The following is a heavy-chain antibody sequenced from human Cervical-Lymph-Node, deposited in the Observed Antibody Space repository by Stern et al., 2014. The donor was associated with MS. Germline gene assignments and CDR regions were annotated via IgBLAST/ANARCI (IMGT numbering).Heavy chain of an antibody. CDR1: GYSFTGYW. V-gene: IGHV5-10-1*03. CDR3: ARHDSAGTILY. CDR2: TDPSESYV. D-gene: IGHD1-7*01. Sequence: VQLGQSGAEVKRPGESLRISCKGSGYSFTGYWITWVRQMAGKGLEWMGRTDPSESYVKYSPSFQGHVTISADKSISTAYLQWSSLKASDTAVYYCARHDSAGTILYWGQGTLVTVSS. J-gene: IGHJ4*02.